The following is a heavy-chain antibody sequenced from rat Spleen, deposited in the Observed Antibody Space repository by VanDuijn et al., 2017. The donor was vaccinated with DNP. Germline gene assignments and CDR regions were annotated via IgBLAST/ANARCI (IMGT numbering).Heavy chain of an antibody. J-gene: IGHJ2*01. V-gene: IGHV5-7*01. Sequence: EVQLVESGGGLVQPGRSMKLSCAASGFTFSSFAMAWVRQAPKKGLEWVAYINYDGSSTYYRDSVKGRFTISRDNAKSTLYLQMDSLRSEDTATYYCAGRPPPTRGPFDYWGQGVTVTVSS. CDR1: GFTFSSFA. CDR2: INYDGSST. D-gene: IGHD1-4*01. CDR3: AGRPPPTRGPFDY.